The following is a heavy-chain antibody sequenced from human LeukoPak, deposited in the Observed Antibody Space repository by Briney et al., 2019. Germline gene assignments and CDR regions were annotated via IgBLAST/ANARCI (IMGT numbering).Heavy chain of an antibody. CDR2: INPNSGGT. V-gene: IGHV1-2*02. J-gene: IGHJ2*01. CDR3: ARGPYVPFPNWYFDL. CDR1: EYTFTGYY. Sequence: ASVKVSCKASEYTFTGYYMHWVRPAPGQGLEWMGWINPNSGGTHYAPKFQGRVTMTRDTSISTAYMELSRLRSDDTAVYYCARGPYVPFPNWYFDLWGRGTLVTVSS. D-gene: IGHD3-10*02.